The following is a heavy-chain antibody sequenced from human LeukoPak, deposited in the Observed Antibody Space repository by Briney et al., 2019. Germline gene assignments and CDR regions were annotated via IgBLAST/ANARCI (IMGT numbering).Heavy chain of an antibody. CDR2: ISWNSGSI. Sequence: PGGSLRLSCAASGFTFDDYAMHWVRQAPGKGLEWVSGISWNSGSIGYADSVKGRFTISRDNAKNSLYLQMNSLRAEDTALYYCAKDRGDYYGSGSYFKSGGYFDYWGQGTLVTVSS. J-gene: IGHJ4*02. CDR1: GFTFDDYA. V-gene: IGHV3-9*01. CDR3: AKDRGDYYGSGSYFKSGGYFDY. D-gene: IGHD3-10*01.